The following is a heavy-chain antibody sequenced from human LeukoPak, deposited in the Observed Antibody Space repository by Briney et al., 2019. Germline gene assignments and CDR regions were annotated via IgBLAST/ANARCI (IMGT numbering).Heavy chain of an antibody. Sequence: PGGSLRLSCAASGFTFSSYGMHWVRQAPGKGLEWVAVIWYDGSNKYYADSVKGRFTISRDNSKNTLYLQMNSLRAEDTAVYYCARDPEYYYGSAEYYFDYWGQGTLVTVSS. CDR1: GFTFSSYG. J-gene: IGHJ4*02. V-gene: IGHV3-33*01. CDR3: ARDPEYYYGSAEYYFDY. CDR2: IWYDGSNK. D-gene: IGHD3-10*01.